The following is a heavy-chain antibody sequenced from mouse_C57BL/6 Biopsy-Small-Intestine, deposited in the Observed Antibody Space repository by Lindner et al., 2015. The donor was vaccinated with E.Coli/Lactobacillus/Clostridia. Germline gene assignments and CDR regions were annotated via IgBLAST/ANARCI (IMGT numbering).Heavy chain of an antibody. J-gene: IGHJ3*01. CDR3: ARQRYPSKARDASDI. Sequence: SVKVSCKASGFRLPVIISTGATGPWTRLEWMGWVSTYNGDTKYAQKFQGRVSMTTDTSTSTAYMELRSLRSDDTAIYYCARQRYPSKARDASDIWGQGTMVTVSS. CDR2: VSTYNGDT. CDR1: GFRLPVI. D-gene: IGHD1-3*01. V-gene: IGHV14-2*02.